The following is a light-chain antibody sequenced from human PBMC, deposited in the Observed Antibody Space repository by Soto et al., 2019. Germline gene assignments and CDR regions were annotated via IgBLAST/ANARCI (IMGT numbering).Light chain of an antibody. CDR3: SSYTNINTRACV. V-gene: IGLV2-14*01. J-gene: IGLJ1*01. CDR2: EVS. Sequence: QSALTQPASVSGSPGQSITISCTGTSSDVGYYNYVSWYQQHPGKAPNLMIYEVSSRPSGVSNRFSGSKSGNTASLTISGLQAEDEADYYCSSYTNINTRACVFGTGTKLTVL. CDR1: SSDVGYYNY.